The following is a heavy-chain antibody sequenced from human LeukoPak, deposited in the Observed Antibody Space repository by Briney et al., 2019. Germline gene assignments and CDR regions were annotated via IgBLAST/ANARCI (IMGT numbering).Heavy chain of an antibody. J-gene: IGHJ4*02. D-gene: IGHD3-22*01. CDR1: GGSISRSSYY. V-gene: IGHV4-39*07. CDR3: ARYPNRYYDSSGLY. Sequence: SETLSLTCTVSGGSISRSSYYWGWIRQPPGKGLEWIGSFYYSGSTYYNPSLKSRVTISVDTSKNQFSLKLSSVTAADTAVYYCARYPNRYYDSSGLYWGQGTLVTVSS. CDR2: FYYSGST.